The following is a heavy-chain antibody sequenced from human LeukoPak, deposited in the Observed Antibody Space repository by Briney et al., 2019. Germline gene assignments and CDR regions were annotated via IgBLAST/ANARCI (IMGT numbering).Heavy chain of an antibody. Sequence: GGSLRLSCAASGFTVSSNYMSWVRQAPGKGLEWVSVIYSGGSTYYADSVKGRFTISRDNSKNTLYLQMNSLRAEDTAVYYCARGFPGYCFDYWGQGTLVTVSS. D-gene: IGHD6-13*01. J-gene: IGHJ4*02. CDR1: GFTVSSNY. V-gene: IGHV3-53*01. CDR3: ARGFPGYCFDY. CDR2: IYSGGST.